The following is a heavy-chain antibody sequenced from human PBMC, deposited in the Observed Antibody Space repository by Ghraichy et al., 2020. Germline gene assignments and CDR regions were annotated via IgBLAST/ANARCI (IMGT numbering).Heavy chain of an antibody. CDR2: ISSSGETT. J-gene: IGHJ6*02. D-gene: IGHD3-16*01. Sequence: GGSLRLSCAASGFLFRTYAMSWVRQAPGKGLEWVSTISSSGETTYYADSVKGHFTISRDNSNNTLFLQTSSLRAEYSAVYYCAKEFVGGAVYYYGMDVWGQGTTVSVSS. CDR1: GFLFRTYA. V-gene: IGHV3-23*01. CDR3: AKEFVGGAVYYYGMDV.